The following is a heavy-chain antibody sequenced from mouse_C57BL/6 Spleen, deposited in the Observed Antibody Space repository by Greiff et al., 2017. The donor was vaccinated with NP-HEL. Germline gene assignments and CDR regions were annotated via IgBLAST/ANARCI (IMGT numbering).Heavy chain of an antibody. CDR2: IYPRSGNT. CDR3: ARYYYGSSYGYVDV. V-gene: IGHV1-81*01. Sequence: VQLQQSGAELARPGASVKLSCKASGYTFTSYGISWVKQRTGQGLEWIGEIYPRSGNTYYNEKFKGKATLTADKSSSTAYMELRSLTSEDSAVYFCARYYYGSSYGYVDVWGTGTTVTVSS. D-gene: IGHD1-1*01. J-gene: IGHJ1*03. CDR1: GYTFTSYG.